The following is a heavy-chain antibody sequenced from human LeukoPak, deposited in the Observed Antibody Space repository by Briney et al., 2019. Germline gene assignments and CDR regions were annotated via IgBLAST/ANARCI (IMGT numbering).Heavy chain of an antibody. CDR3: ARDGGYSYGYPNCFDS. Sequence: SETLSLTCTVSGGSISSYYWSWIRQPPGKGLEWIGYIYYSGSTNYNPSLKSRVTISVDTSKNQFSLKLSSVTAAATAVYYCARDGGYSYGYPNCFDSWGQGTLVTVSS. CDR1: GGSISSYY. V-gene: IGHV4-59*01. D-gene: IGHD5-18*01. CDR2: IYYSGST. J-gene: IGHJ5*01.